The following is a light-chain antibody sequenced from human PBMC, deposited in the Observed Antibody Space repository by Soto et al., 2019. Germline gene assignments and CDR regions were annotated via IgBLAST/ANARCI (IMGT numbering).Light chain of an antibody. CDR1: SGHSSYI. CDR3: ETWDSNSWV. Sequence: QSVLTQSSSASASLGSSVKLTCTLSSGHSSYIIAWHQQQPGKAPRYLLKLEGSGSYNKGSGVPDRFSDSSSGADRYLTISNLQSVDEADYYCETWDSNSWVFGGGTKLTVL. CDR2: LEGSGSY. J-gene: IGLJ3*02. V-gene: IGLV4-60*03.